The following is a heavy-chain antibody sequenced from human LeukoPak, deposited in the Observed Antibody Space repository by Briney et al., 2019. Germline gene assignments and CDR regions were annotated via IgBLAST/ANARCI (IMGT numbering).Heavy chain of an antibody. D-gene: IGHD3-9*01. Sequence: GASVKVSCKVSGYTLTELSLHWVRQAPGQGLEWMGIINPSGGSTSYAQKFQGRVTMTRDTSTSTVYMELSSLRSEDTAVYYCARCYDILTGRRAFDYWGQGTLVTVSS. CDR2: INPSGGST. CDR1: GYTLTELS. CDR3: ARCYDILTGRRAFDY. J-gene: IGHJ4*02. V-gene: IGHV1-46*01.